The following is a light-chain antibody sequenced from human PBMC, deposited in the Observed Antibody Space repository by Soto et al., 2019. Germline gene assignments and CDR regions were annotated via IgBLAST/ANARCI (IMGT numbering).Light chain of an antibody. J-gene: IGKJ3*01. CDR2: GAS. V-gene: IGKV3-20*01. CDR3: QQYGSAPPIFT. Sequence: EIVLTQSPGTLSLSPGERATLSCRASQSVSISYLAWYPQKPGQAPRHLIYGASSRATGIPDRFSGSGSGTDFTLTSIRLEHDDFAVYYCQQYGSAPPIFTFGPGTKVDIK. CDR1: QSVSISY.